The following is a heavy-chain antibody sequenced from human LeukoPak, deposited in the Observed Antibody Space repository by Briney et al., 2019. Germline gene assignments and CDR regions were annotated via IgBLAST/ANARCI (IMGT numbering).Heavy chain of an antibody. D-gene: IGHD3-16*01. V-gene: IGHV3-30*18. CDR2: ISYDGSNK. J-gene: IGHJ3*02. CDR3: ANDIRGSPYVHGAFDI. CDR1: GFTFSTSG. Sequence: PGGSLRLSCAASGFTFSTSGMHWVRQAPGKGLEWVAVISYDGSNKYYADSVKGRFTISRDNSKNTLFLQMNSLRAEDTAVYYCANDIRGSPYVHGAFDIWGQGTMVTVSS.